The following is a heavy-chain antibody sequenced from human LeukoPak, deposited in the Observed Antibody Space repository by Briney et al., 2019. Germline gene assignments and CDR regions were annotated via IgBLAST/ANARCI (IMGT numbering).Heavy chain of an antibody. J-gene: IGHJ4*02. CDR2: ICGSSCST. D-gene: IGHD3-10*01. Sequence: GWSLRLSCAASRFTLSNYAMSWVRQAPGKGLEWVSFICGSSCSTYYPHSLNGRFTLSIHNSKKTLYLQMNSRRAEDTAVYYCAKGGGFGYYGWGSYFDYWGQGTLVTVSS. CDR1: RFTLSNYA. V-gene: IGHV3-23*01. CDR3: AKGGGFGYYGWGSYFDY.